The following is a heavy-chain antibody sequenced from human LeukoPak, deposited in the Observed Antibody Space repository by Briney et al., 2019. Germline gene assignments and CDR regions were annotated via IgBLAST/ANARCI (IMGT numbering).Heavy chain of an antibody. CDR2: ISSSSSSI. J-gene: IGHJ4*02. Sequence: QSGGSLRLSCAASGFTFRSYSMNWVRQAPRKGLEWVSYISSSSSSIYYADSVKGRFTISRDNSKNTLYLQMNSLRAEDTAVYYCAKEATRDYYFDYWGQGTLVTVSS. CDR3: AKEATRDYYFDY. V-gene: IGHV3-48*01. CDR1: GFTFRSYS.